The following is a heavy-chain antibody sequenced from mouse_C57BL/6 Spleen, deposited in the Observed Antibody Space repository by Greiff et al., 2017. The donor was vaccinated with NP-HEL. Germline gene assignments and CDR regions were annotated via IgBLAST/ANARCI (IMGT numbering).Heavy chain of an antibody. CDR3: ARNPRRVGAMDY. CDR2: IGSGGST. D-gene: IGHD1-1*01. V-gene: IGHV2-2*01. CDR1: GFSLTSYG. Sequence: VKVVESGPGLVQPSQSLSITCTVSGFSLTSYGVHWVRQSPGKGLEWLGVIGSGGSTDYNAAFISSLSISKDNSKSQVFFKMNSLQADDTAIYYCARNPRRVGAMDYWGKGTSVTVSS. J-gene: IGHJ4*01.